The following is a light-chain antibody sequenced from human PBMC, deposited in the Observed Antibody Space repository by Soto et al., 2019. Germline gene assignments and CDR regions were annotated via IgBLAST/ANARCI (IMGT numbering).Light chain of an antibody. CDR1: QSSNS. Sequence: EIVLSQSPGTLSLSPGERATLSCRTSQSSNSLAWYQHKPGQAPRLLIYGVSSRPTDIPDRFSGSGSGTDFPLHVHRVDLKVFAVYYCPKYGPSRGFTFAPGTKVDFK. V-gene: IGKV3-20*01. CDR3: PKYGPSRGFT. CDR2: GVS. J-gene: IGKJ3*01.